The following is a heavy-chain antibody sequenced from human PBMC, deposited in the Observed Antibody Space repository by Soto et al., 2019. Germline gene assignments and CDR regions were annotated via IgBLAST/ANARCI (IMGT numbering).Heavy chain of an antibody. CDR3: ARVDGDYTMDV. CDR2: INSDGSST. Sequence: EVQLVESGGGLVQPGGSLRLSCAASGFTFSTYWLHWVRQTPGKGLVCVSRINSDGSSTNYADSVKGRFTIFRDNAKNTLYLQMNSLRAEDTAVYYFARVDGDYTMDVWGQGTTVTVSS. J-gene: IGHJ6*02. CDR1: GFTFSTYW. V-gene: IGHV3-74*01. D-gene: IGHD4-17*01.